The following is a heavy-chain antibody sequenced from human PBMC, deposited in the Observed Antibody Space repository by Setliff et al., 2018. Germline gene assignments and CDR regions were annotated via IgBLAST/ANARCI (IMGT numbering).Heavy chain of an antibody. J-gene: IGHJ4*02. V-gene: IGHV1-18*01. D-gene: IGHD3-16*01. CDR2: ISPYSGES. CDR3: TRSRGPRVVLAADFDF. CDR1: GFGFTTFG. Sequence: ASVKVSCKTSGFGFTTFGFSWVRQAPGQGLEWMGWISPYSGESNYAQKFQDRLTVTADTSTKTTYMELRRLTSDDTAVYFCTRSRGPRVVLAADFDFWSQGTRVTVSS.